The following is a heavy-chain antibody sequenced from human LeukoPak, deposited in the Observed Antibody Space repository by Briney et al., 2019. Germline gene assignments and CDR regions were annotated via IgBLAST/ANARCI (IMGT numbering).Heavy chain of an antibody. CDR3: ASGVTTPTSFDY. V-gene: IGHV3-30*04. Sequence: GRSLRLSCAASGFTFSSYAMHWVRQAPGKGPEWVAVMSYDGSNKYYADSVKGRFTISRDNSKNTLYLQMNSLRAEDTAVYYCASGVTTPTSFDYWGQGTLVTVSS. D-gene: IGHD4-11*01. J-gene: IGHJ4*02. CDR1: GFTFSSYA. CDR2: MSYDGSNK.